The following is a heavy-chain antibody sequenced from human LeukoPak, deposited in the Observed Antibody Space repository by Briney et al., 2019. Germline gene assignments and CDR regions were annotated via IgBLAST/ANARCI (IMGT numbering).Heavy chain of an antibody. J-gene: IGHJ3*02. CDR1: GFTFSSYG. D-gene: IGHD6-13*01. Sequence: AGGSLRLSCAASGFTFSSYGMHWVRQAPGKGLEWVAVISYDGSNKYYADSVKGRFTISRDNSKNTLCLQMNSLRAEDTAVYYCAKDHGGIAIWGQGTMVTVSS. CDR2: ISYDGSNK. CDR3: AKDHGGIAI. V-gene: IGHV3-30*18.